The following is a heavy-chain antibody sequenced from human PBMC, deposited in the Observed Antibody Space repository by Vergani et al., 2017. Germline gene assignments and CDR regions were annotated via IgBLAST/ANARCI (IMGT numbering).Heavy chain of an antibody. CDR2: IIPILGIA. CDR3: ARDRDGYNDFDY. J-gene: IGHJ4*02. V-gene: IGHV1-69*08. CDR1: GGTFSSYT. D-gene: IGHD5-24*01. Sequence: QVQLVQSGAEVKKPGSSVKVSCKASGGTFSSYTISWVRQAPGQGLEWMGRIIPILGIANYAQKFQGRVTMTRDTSISTAYMELSRLRSDDTAVYYCARDRDGYNDFDYWGQGTLVTVSS.